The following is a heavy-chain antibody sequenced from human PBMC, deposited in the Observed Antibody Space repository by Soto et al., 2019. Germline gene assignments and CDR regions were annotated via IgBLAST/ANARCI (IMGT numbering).Heavy chain of an antibody. CDR3: ARDGEGGGWRHVY. D-gene: IGHD3-10*01. J-gene: IGHJ4*02. Sequence: EVRLVESGGVLVQPGGSLRLSCAASGFTFSNYHMNWVRQAPGKGLEWISYISNSGTIYYADSVKGRFSSSRDDAKNSLYLQMNSLRDEDTAVYYCARDGEGGGWRHVYWGQGTLVTVSS. CDR1: GFTFSNYH. V-gene: IGHV3-48*02. CDR2: ISNSGTI.